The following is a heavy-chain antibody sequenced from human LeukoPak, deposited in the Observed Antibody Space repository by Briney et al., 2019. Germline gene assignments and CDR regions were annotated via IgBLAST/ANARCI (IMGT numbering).Heavy chain of an antibody. D-gene: IGHD5-18*01. Sequence: GGSLRLSCAASGFTFSSYAMSWVRQAPGKGLEWVSAISGSGGSTYYADSVKGRFTISRDNSKNTLYLQMNSLRAEDTAVYYCAKGIGYSYGSFTDYWGQGTLVTVSS. V-gene: IGHV3-23*01. CDR1: GFTFSSYA. CDR3: AKGIGYSYGSFTDY. CDR2: ISGSGGST. J-gene: IGHJ4*02.